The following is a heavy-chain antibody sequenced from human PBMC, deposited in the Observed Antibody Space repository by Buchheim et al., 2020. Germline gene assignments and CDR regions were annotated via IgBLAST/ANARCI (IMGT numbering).Heavy chain of an antibody. CDR1: GGSFSGYY. CDR3: ARASRASTFGVVARYGMDV. Sequence: QVQLQQWGAGLLKPSETLSLTCAVYGGSFSGYYWSWIRQPPGKGLEWIGEINHSGSTNYNPSLKSRVTISVDTSKNQFSLKLSSVTAADTAVYYCARASRASTFGVVARYGMDVWGQGTT. D-gene: IGHD3-3*01. V-gene: IGHV4-34*01. J-gene: IGHJ6*02. CDR2: INHSGST.